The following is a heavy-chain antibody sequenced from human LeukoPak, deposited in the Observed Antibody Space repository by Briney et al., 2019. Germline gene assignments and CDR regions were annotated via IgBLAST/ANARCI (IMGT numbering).Heavy chain of an antibody. Sequence: KTSETLSLTCTVSGGSISSYYWSWIRQPPGKGLEWIGYIYTSGSTNYNPSLKSRVTISEDTSKNQFSLKLSSVTAADTAVYYCARVNVVVTTNWFDPWGQGTLVTVSS. CDR3: ARVNVVVTTNWFDP. D-gene: IGHD2-21*02. CDR1: GGSISSYY. V-gene: IGHV4-4*09. CDR2: IYTSGST. J-gene: IGHJ5*02.